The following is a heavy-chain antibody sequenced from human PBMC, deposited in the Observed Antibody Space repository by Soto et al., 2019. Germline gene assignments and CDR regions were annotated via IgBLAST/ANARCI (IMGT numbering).Heavy chain of an antibody. J-gene: IGHJ4*02. CDR2: ISSSGGST. Sequence: EVQLLESGGDLQPGGSLRLSCAASGFTFSSYAMSWVRQAPGKGLGWVSAISSSGGSTFYADSVKGRFTISRDNSRYTLYLQMNSLRAEDTAIYYCAKYQPMTQPRPYFDYWGQGTLVTVSS. D-gene: IGHD3-22*01. CDR1: GFTFSSYA. V-gene: IGHV3-23*01. CDR3: AKYQPMTQPRPYFDY.